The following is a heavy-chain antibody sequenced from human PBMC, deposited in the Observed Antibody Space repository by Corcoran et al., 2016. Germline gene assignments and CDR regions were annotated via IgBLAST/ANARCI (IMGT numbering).Heavy chain of an antibody. CDR1: GFTVSSNY. CDR2: IYSGGST. J-gene: IGHJ3*02. CDR3: AREGSSTSCYGHAFDI. Sequence: EVQLVESGGGLIQPGGSLRLSCAASGFTVSSNYMSWVRQAPGKGLEWVSVIYSGGSTYYADSVKGRFTISRDNSKNTLYLQMNSLRAEDTAVYYCAREGSSTSCYGHAFDIWGQGTMVTVSS. V-gene: IGHV3-53*01. D-gene: IGHD2-2*01.